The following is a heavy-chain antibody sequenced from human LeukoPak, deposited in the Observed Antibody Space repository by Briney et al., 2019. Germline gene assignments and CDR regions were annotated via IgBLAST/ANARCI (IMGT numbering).Heavy chain of an antibody. Sequence: GGSLRLSCAASGFTFSSYGMHWVRQAPGKGLEWVAFIRYDGSNKYYADSVKGRFTISRDNSKNTLYLQMNSLRAGDTAVYYCAKGGNCSSTSRYKKSSRYYYYYMDVWGKGTTVTISS. V-gene: IGHV3-30*02. J-gene: IGHJ6*03. D-gene: IGHD2-2*02. CDR1: GFTFSSYG. CDR2: IRYDGSNK. CDR3: AKGGNCSSTSRYKKSSRYYYYYMDV.